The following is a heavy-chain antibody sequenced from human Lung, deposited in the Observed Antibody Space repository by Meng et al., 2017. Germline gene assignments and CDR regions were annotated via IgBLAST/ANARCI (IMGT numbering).Heavy chain of an antibody. CDR1: GGSFSDYY. D-gene: IGHD4-11*01. CDR2: INHSGST. CDR3: ARGPTTMAHDFDY. V-gene: IGHV4-34*01. Sequence: QQKRQPWGAGLLKPSENLSLTCVGSGGSFSDYYWRWIRQPPGKGLEWIGEINHSGSTNYNPSLESRATISVDTSQNNLSLKLSSVTAADSAVYYCARGPTTMAHDFDYWGQGTLVTVSS. J-gene: IGHJ4*02.